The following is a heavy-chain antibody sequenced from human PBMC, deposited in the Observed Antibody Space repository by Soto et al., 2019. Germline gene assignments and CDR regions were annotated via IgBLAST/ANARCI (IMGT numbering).Heavy chain of an antibody. Sequence: SETLSLTCAVSGGSISSGGYSWSWIRQPPGKGLEWIGYIYHSGSTYYNPSLKSRVTISVDRSKIQFSLKLSSVTAADTAVYYCAGGSVVVFDYWGQGTLVTVSS. V-gene: IGHV4-30-2*01. CDR3: AGGSVVVFDY. D-gene: IGHD2-15*01. CDR1: GGSISSGGYS. J-gene: IGHJ4*02. CDR2: IYHSGST.